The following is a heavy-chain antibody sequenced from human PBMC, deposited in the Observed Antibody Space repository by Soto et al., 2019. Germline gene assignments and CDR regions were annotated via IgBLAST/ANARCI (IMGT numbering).Heavy chain of an antibody. J-gene: IGHJ6*02. D-gene: IGHD1-26*01. V-gene: IGHV5-51*01. CDR3: ARHRLRSYYTSYYCYYGMDV. CDR1: GYSFTSYW. CDR2: IYPGDSGT. Sequence: PGESLKISCKGSGYSFTSYWIGWVRQMPGKGLEWMGIIYPGDSGTRYSPSFQGQVTISADKSISTAYLQWSSLKASDTAMYYCARHRLRSYYTSYYCYYGMDVWGQGTTVTVSS.